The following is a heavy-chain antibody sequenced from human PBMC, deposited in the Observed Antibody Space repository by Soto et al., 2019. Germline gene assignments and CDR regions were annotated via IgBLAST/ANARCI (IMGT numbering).Heavy chain of an antibody. J-gene: IGHJ4*02. Sequence: EVQLLESGGGLVQPGGSLRLSCAASGFTFSNYVMTWVRQAPGKGLEWVSDISSGGGNTDYADSVKGRFTISRDNSKNTLYLQMNSLRAEDTAVYYCARPRRPYCINGLCYNRGEPSDYWGQGTLVSVSS. CDR3: ARPRRPYCINGLCYNRGEPSDY. D-gene: IGHD2-8*01. CDR1: GFTFSNYV. V-gene: IGHV3-23*01. CDR2: ISSGGGNT.